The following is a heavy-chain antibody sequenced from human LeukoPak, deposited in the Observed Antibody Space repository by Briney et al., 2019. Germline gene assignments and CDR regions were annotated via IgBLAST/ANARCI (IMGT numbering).Heavy chain of an antibody. Sequence: PGGSLRLSCAASGFTFSSYSMNWVRQAPGKRLEWVSYISSSSSTIYYADSVKGRFTISRDNAKNSLYLQMNSLRAEDTAVYYCASVQGRSNDYWGQGTLVTVSS. V-gene: IGHV3-48*01. J-gene: IGHJ4*02. CDR3: ASVQGRSNDY. D-gene: IGHD1-1*01. CDR1: GFTFSSYS. CDR2: ISSSSSTI.